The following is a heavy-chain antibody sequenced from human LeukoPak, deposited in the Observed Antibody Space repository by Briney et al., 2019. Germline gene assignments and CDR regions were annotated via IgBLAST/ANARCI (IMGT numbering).Heavy chain of an antibody. CDR2: ISPNSGGI. CDR3: ATAGYCSGGSCSDWFDP. J-gene: IGHJ5*02. Sequence: ASVKVSCKASGSTFTDNYIHWVRQAPGQGLEWMGWISPNSGGINYARKFQGRVTMTRDTSIGTAYMELSRLSSDDTAVYYCATAGYCSGGSCSDWFDPWGQGTQVTVSS. CDR1: GSTFTDNY. V-gene: IGHV1-2*02. D-gene: IGHD2-15*01.